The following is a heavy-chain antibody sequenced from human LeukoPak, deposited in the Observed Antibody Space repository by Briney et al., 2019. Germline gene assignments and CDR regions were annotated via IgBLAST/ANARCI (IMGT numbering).Heavy chain of an antibody. CDR3: AKAGTRIVVVTAIPL. CDR1: GFTFSSYA. J-gene: IGHJ4*02. Sequence: PGGSLRLSCAASGFTFSSYAMSWVRQAPGKGLEWVSAISGSGGSTYYADSVKGRFTISRDNSKNTLYLQMNSLRAEDTAVYYCAKAGTRIVVVTAIPLWDQGTLVTVSS. D-gene: IGHD2-21*02. CDR2: ISGSGGST. V-gene: IGHV3-23*01.